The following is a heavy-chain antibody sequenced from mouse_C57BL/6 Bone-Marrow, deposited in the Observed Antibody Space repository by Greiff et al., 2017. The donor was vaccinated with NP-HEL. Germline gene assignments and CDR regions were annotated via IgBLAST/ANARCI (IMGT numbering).Heavy chain of an antibody. CDR3: ANIYYYGSSLLTGT. V-gene: IGHV1-64*01. Sequence: QVPRQKPGAELVKPGASVKLSCKASGYTFTSYWMHWVKQRPGQGLEWIGMIHPNSGSTNYNEKFKSKATLTVDKSSSTAYMQLSSLTSEDSAVYYCANIYYYGSSLLTGTWGQGTSVTVSS. D-gene: IGHD1-1*01. CDR1: GYTFTSYW. CDR2: IHPNSGST. J-gene: IGHJ4*01.